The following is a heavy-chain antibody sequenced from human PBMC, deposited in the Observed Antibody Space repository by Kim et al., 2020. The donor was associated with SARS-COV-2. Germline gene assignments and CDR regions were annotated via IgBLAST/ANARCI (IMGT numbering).Heavy chain of an antibody. Sequence: GGSLRLSCAASGFTFSSYGMHWVRQAPGKGLEWVAVISYDGSNKYYADSVKGRFTISRDNSKNTLYLQMNSLRAEDTAVYYCARGGGIAAAEILDYGGQGTLVTVSS. D-gene: IGHD6-13*01. V-gene: IGHV3-33*05. CDR1: GFTFSSYG. CDR2: ISYDGSNK. CDR3: ARGGGIAAAEILDY. J-gene: IGHJ4*02.